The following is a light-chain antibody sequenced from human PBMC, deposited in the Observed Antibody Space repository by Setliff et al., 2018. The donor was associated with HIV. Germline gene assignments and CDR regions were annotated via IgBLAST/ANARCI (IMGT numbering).Light chain of an antibody. J-gene: IGLJ1*01. CDR1: SSDVSAYKY. CDR2: EVT. CDR3: SSYTSSYTDV. V-gene: IGLV2-14*01. Sequence: QSVLTQPASVSGSPGQSITISCTGTSSDVSAYKYVSWYQQHPGKAPKLMIYEVTNRPSGVSNRFSGSKSGNTASLTISGLQAEDEADYYCSSYTSSYTDVFGTGTKVTVL.